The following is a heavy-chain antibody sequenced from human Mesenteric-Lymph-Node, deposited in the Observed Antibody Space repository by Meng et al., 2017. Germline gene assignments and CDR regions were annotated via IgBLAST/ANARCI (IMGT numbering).Heavy chain of an antibody. CDR3: ASRYYYDSSGYYYY. CDR1: GGTFSSYA. J-gene: IGHJ4*02. D-gene: IGHD3-22*01. Sequence: QVQLVQSGAGVKKPGSPVKVSCKASGGTFSSYAISWVRQAPGQGLEWMGGIIPIFGTANYAQKFQGRVTITADESTSTAYMELSSLRSEDTVVYYCASRYYYDSSGYYYYWGQGTLVTVSS. CDR2: IIPIFGTA. V-gene: IGHV1-69*01.